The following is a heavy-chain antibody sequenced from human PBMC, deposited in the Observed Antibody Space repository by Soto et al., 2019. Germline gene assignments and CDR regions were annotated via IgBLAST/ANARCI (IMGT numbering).Heavy chain of an antibody. J-gene: IGHJ4*02. CDR3: ARDPSTGRFDY. CDR2: IYYSGST. CDR1: GGSISSYY. D-gene: IGHD2-2*01. V-gene: IGHV4-59*12. Sequence: SSETLSLTCTVSGGSISSYYWTWIRQPPGKGLEWIGYIYYSGSTNYNPSLKSRVTISVATSKTQFSLKLSSVTAADTAMYYCARDPSTGRFDYWGQGTLVTVSS.